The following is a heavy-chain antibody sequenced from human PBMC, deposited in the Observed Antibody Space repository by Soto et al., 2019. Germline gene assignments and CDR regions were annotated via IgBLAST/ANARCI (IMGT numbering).Heavy chain of an antibody. Sequence: PGGSLRLSCAASGFIFSKYGMHWVRQAPGKGLEWVAVISYDGSNKYYAESVKGRFIISRDKSENTLYLQMNSLRAEDTALYYCAKDLGSGKPYYYYAMDVWGQGTTVTV. V-gene: IGHV3-30*18. CDR2: ISYDGSNK. J-gene: IGHJ6*02. D-gene: IGHD3-10*01. CDR1: GFIFSKYG. CDR3: AKDLGSGKPYYYYAMDV.